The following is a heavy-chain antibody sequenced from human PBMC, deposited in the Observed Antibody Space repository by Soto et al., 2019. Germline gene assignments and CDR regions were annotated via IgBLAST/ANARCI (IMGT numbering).Heavy chain of an antibody. CDR3: AKGLRRCSSTSCYASDYYYMDV. CDR1: GFTFSSYA. J-gene: IGHJ6*03. Sequence: GSLRLSCAASGFTFSSYAMSWVRQAPGKGLEWVSAISGSGGSTYYADSVKGRFTISRDNSKNTLYLQMNSLRAEDTAVYYCAKGLRRCSSTSCYASDYYYMDVWGKGTTVTVSS. CDR2: ISGSGGST. D-gene: IGHD2-2*01. V-gene: IGHV3-23*01.